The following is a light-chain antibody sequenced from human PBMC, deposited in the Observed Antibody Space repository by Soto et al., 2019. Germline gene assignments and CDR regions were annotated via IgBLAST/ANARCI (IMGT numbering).Light chain of an antibody. CDR1: GSDVGGYDY. Sequence: QSVLTQPASVSGSPGQSITISRTGTGSDVGGYDYVSWYQHHPGKAPKVMIYEVTNRPSGVSNRFSGSKSGNTASLTISGLLAEDEADYYCSSYTSSSTDVFGTGTKVTVL. J-gene: IGLJ1*01. CDR2: EVT. V-gene: IGLV2-14*01. CDR3: SSYTSSSTDV.